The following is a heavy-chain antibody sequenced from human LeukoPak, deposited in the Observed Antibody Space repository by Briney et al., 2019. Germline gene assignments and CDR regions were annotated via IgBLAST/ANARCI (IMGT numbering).Heavy chain of an antibody. CDR1: GDSINSNY. CDR2: IHYRGRT. D-gene: IGHD3-10*01. V-gene: IGHV4-59*01. J-gene: IGHJ6*03. Sequence: PSETLSLTCSVSGDSINSNYWIWIRQSPGKGLEWIGDIHYRGRTTYNPSLKSRVVMSLDKSKTQFSLRLSSVTAADTAVYYCARDRVAVRQSHYHYYTDVWGQGTTGTVSS. CDR3: ARDRVAVRQSHYHYYTDV.